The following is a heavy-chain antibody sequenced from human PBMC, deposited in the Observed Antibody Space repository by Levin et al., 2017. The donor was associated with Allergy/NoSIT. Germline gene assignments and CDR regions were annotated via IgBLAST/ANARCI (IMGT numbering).Heavy chain of an antibody. CDR1: GFTFSSYG. V-gene: IGHV3-30*18. D-gene: IGHD3-10*01. CDR2: ISYDGSNK. CDR3: AKDGAGSYYNALYYFDY. J-gene: IGHJ4*02. Sequence: GSLRLSCAASGFTFSSYGMHWVRQAPGKGLEWAAVISYDGSNKYYADSVKGRFTISRDNSKNTLYLQMNSLRAEDTAVYYCAKDGAGSYYNALYYFDYWGQGTLVTVSS.